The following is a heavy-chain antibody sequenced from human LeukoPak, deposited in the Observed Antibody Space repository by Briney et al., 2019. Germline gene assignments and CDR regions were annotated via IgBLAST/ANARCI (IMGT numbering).Heavy chain of an antibody. D-gene: IGHD1-26*01. V-gene: IGHV3-30*02. CDR3: EKDQPSGSSD. CDR2: IRYDGGYT. J-gene: IGHJ4*02. Sequence: GGSLRLFCAASGFTFSRYGMHWVRQAPGKGLEWAAFIRYDGGYTYYADSVKGRFTVSRDNSKSTVYLEMNSLRAEDTAIYYCEKDQPSGSSDWGQGTLVTVSS. CDR1: GFTFSRYG.